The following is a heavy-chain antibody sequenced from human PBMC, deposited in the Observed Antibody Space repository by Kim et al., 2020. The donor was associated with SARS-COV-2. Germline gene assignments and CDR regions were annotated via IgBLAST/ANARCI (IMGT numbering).Heavy chain of an antibody. V-gene: IGHV3-9*01. CDR2: ISWNSGSI. Sequence: GGSLRLSCAASGFTFGDYAMHWVRQAPGKGLEWVSGISWNSGSIGSADSVKGRFTISRDNAKNSLYLQMNSLRAEDTALYYCAKEFYLGRQQPAPRGMDVWGQGTTVTVSS. CDR1: GFTFGDYA. J-gene: IGHJ6*02. CDR3: AKEFYLGRQQPAPRGMDV. D-gene: IGHD6-13*01.